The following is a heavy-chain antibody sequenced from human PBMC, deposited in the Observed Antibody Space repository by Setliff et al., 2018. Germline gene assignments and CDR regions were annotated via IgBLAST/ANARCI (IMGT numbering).Heavy chain of an antibody. CDR1: GFTFDDYG. D-gene: IGHD3-22*01. Sequence: PGGSLRLSCAASGFTFDDYGMGWVRQGPGKGLEGGSGFNWNGGSTGYADSVKGRFTLSRDNAKNSLYLQMNSLIAEDTALYYCARDYYDDSSGYRVSAFDIWGRGTMVTVSS. CDR3: ARDYYDDSSGYRVSAFDI. J-gene: IGHJ3*02. V-gene: IGHV3-20*04. CDR2: FNWNGGST.